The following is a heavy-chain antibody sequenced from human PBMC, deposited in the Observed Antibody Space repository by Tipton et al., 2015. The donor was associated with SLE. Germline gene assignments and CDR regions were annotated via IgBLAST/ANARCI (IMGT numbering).Heavy chain of an antibody. Sequence: TLSLTCTVSGGSISNTLYYSGWIRQPPGQGLEWIWSVSYTGSTNYNPSLRSRVTISVDTSKNQLTLRLRSVTAAETAVYYCARQRSISSSYFRDYFDYWGQGNPVTVSS. J-gene: IGHJ4*02. CDR1: GGSISNTLYY. CDR3: ARQRSISSSYFRDYFDY. CDR2: VSYTGST. V-gene: IGHV4-39*01. D-gene: IGHD2-15*01.